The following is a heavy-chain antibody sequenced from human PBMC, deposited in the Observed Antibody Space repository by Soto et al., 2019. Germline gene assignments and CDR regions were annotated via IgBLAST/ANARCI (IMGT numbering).Heavy chain of an antibody. V-gene: IGHV2-5*02. CDR1: GFSLTTRGVG. Sequence: QITLKESGPTLVKPTQTLTLTCTFSGFSLTTRGVGVGWIRQPPGKALECLALIYWDDDKRYSPSLQSRLSITKATSKNQVVLTMTNVDPVDTDTYYCAHIPNYYQYDWFDPWGQGTLVSVSS. CDR3: AHIPNYYQYDWFDP. J-gene: IGHJ5*02. CDR2: IYWDDDK. D-gene: IGHD3-16*01.